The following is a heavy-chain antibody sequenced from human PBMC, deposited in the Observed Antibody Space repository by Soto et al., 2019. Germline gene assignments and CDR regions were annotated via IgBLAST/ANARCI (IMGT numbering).Heavy chain of an antibody. CDR2: IIPIFGTA. D-gene: IGHD1-1*01. V-gene: IGHV1-69*13. CDR3: ARDLAGAVH. J-gene: IGHJ4*01. CDR1: GVTFSSYA. Sequence: SVKVSDKASGVTFSSYAISWVRQAPGQGLEWTGGIIPIFGTANYAQTFKSRVTITADESTSTAYMKLSSLRSEDTAVYYCARDLAGAVHWGQEPWSPSPQ.